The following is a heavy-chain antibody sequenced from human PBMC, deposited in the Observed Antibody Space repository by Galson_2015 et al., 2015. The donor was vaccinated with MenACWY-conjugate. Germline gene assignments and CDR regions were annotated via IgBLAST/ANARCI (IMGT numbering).Heavy chain of an antibody. Sequence: CAISGDSVSSNSAAWNWIRQSPSRGLEWLGKTYYRSKWHNDYAVSVKSRITINPDTSNNQFSLQLNSVTPDDTAVYYCVREGYYFDYWGQGTLVTVSS. CDR2: TYYRSKWHN. V-gene: IGHV6-1*01. CDR3: VREGYYFDY. CDR1: GDSVSSNSAA. J-gene: IGHJ4*02.